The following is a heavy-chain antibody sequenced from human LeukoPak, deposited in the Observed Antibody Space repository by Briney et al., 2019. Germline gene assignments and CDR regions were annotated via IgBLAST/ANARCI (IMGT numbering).Heavy chain of an antibody. Sequence: GGSLRLSCAASRFTLSNYWMRWVRQAPGKGLEWVANIKQDGSETYYVDSVKGRFTISRDNAKNSLSLQMNSLRAEDTAVYYCARQRGSGCLDYWGQGTLVTVSS. J-gene: IGHJ4*02. CDR1: RFTLSNYW. CDR3: ARQRGSGCLDY. V-gene: IGHV3-7*01. D-gene: IGHD6-19*01. CDR2: IKQDGSET.